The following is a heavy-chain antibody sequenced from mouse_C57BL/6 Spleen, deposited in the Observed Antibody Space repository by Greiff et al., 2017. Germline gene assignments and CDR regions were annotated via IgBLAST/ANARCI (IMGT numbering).Heavy chain of an antibody. CDR1: GYTFTEYT. Sequence: VQGVESGAELVKPGASVKLSCKASGYTFTEYTIHWVKPRSGQGLEWIGWFYPGSGSIKYNEKFKDKATLTADKSSSTVYMELSRLTSEDSAVYFCARHEDYGNYGPYFDVWGTGTTVTVSS. CDR3: ARHEDYGNYGPYFDV. J-gene: IGHJ1*03. V-gene: IGHV1-62-2*01. CDR2: FYPGSGSI. D-gene: IGHD2-1*01.